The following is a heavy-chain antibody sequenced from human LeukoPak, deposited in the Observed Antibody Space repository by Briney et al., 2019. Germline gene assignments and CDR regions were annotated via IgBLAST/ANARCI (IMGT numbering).Heavy chain of an antibody. J-gene: IGHJ4*02. Sequence: PGGSLRLSCAASGFTFSSYAMHWVRQAPGKGLEWVAVISYDGSNKYYADSVKGRFTISRDNAKNSLYLQMNSLRAEDTAVYYCARDGLRVPAAMPIDYWGQGTLVTVSS. D-gene: IGHD2-2*01. V-gene: IGHV3-30-3*01. CDR2: ISYDGSNK. CDR1: GFTFSSYA. CDR3: ARDGLRVPAAMPIDY.